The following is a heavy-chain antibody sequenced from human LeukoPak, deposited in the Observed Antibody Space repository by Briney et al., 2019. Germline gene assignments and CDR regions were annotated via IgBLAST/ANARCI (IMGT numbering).Heavy chain of an antibody. D-gene: IGHD2-2*01. J-gene: IGHJ6*02. Sequence: PSETLSLTCTVSGGSISSGDYYWSWIRQHPGKGLEWIGYIYYSGSTYYNPSLKSRVTISVDTSKNQFSLKLSSVTAADTAVYYCARDMRVSSYYYYGMDVWGQGTTVTVSS. V-gene: IGHV4-31*03. CDR3: ARDMRVSSYYYYGMDV. CDR2: IYYSGST. CDR1: GGSISSGDYY.